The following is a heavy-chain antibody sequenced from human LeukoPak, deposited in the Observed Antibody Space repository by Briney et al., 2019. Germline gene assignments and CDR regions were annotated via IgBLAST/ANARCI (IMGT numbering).Heavy chain of an antibody. D-gene: IGHD3-22*01. CDR3: AKRGNYDSSGYYPLDH. CDR1: GFTFTSYG. J-gene: IGHJ4*02. Sequence: GRSLRLSCPASGFTFTSYGMHWVRQAPGKGLEWVAFIRYDGSNKYYADSVKGRFTISRDNSKDTLYLQMNSLRAEDTAVYYCAKRGNYDSSGYYPLDHWGQGTLVTVSS. V-gene: IGHV3-30*02. CDR2: IRYDGSNK.